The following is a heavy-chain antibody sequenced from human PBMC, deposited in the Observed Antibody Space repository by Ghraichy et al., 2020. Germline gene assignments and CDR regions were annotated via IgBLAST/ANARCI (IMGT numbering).Heavy chain of an antibody. CDR2: INPNSGGT. CDR1: GYTFTDYY. V-gene: IGHV1-2*06. CDR3: ARGRRTKTGGALDV. J-gene: IGHJ6*02. D-gene: IGHD2-15*01. Sequence: ASVKVSCKASGYTFTDYYMHWVRQAPGQGLEWMGRINPNSGGTNYAQKFQGRVTMTRDTSISTAYMEVNRLRSDDTAVCYCARGRRTKTGGALDVWGQGTTVTVSS.